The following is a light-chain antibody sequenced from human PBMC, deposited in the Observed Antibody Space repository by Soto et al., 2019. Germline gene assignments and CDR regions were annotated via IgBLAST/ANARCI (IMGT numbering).Light chain of an antibody. CDR3: SSYTSSSHVV. CDR1: SSDVGGYNY. CDR2: DVS. J-gene: IGLJ2*01. Sequence: QSALTQPASVSGSPGQSITISCTGTSSDVGGYNYVSWYQQHPAKAPKLMIYDVSNRPSGVSNRFSGSKSGNTASLTISWPQAEDEADYYCSSYTSSSHVVFGGGTKLTVL. V-gene: IGLV2-14*01.